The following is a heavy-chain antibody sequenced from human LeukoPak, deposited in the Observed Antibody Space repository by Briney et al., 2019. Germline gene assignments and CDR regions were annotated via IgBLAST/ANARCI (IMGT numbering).Heavy chain of an antibody. D-gene: IGHD3-10*01. CDR3: AKDAHYYGSGSYYY. J-gene: IGHJ4*02. CDR1: GFTFSDYY. CDR2: ISSSGSTI. V-gene: IGHV3-11*01. Sequence: GGSLRLSCAASGFTFSDYYMSWIRQAPGKGLEWVSYISSSGSTIYYADSVKGRFTISRDNSKNTLYLQMNSLRAEDTAVYYCAKDAHYYGSGSYYYWGQGTLVTVSS.